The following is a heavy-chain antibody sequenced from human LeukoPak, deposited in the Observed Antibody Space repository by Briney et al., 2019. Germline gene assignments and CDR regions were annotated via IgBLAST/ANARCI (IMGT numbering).Heavy chain of an antibody. CDR1: GFTFSSYG. Sequence: PPGGSLRLSCAASGFTFSSYGMTWVRQTPGKGLEWVSAISGSGVNTYYADSVKGRFTISRDNSKNTLYLQMNSLRAEDTAVYYCAKDAYDSSGYYNYWGQGTLVTVSS. CDR3: AKDAYDSSGYYNY. CDR2: ISGSGVNT. D-gene: IGHD3-22*01. V-gene: IGHV3-23*01. J-gene: IGHJ4*02.